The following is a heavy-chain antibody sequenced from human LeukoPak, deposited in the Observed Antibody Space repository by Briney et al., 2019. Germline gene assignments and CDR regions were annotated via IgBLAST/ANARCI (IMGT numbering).Heavy chain of an antibody. CDR1: GGSFSGYY. V-gene: IGHV4-34*01. CDR3: ARHLRAATY. J-gene: IGHJ4*02. D-gene: IGHD6-13*01. Sequence: SETLSLTCAVYGGSFSGYYWSWIRQPPGKGLEWIGEINHSGSTNYNPSLKSRVTISVDTSKNQFSLKLSSVTAADTAVYYCARHLRAATYWGQGTLVTVSS. CDR2: INHSGST.